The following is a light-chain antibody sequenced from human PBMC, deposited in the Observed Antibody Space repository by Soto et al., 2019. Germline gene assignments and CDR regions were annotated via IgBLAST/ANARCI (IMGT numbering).Light chain of an antibody. CDR1: QSITSNH. CDR2: GAS. Sequence: ETVSTQSPGTLSLSPGERATLFCRASQSITSNHLAWYQQKPGQAPRLLIYGASSRATGIPDRFSGSGSGTDFTLTISRLEPEDFAVYYCQQHGTSPPSWTFGQGTKVEIK. J-gene: IGKJ1*01. V-gene: IGKV3-20*01. CDR3: QQHGTSPPSWT.